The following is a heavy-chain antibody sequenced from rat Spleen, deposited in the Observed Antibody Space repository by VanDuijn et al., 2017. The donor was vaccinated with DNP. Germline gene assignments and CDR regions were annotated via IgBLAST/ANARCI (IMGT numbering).Heavy chain of an antibody. CDR2: ISYDGSST. Sequence: EVQLVESGGGLVQPGRSLKLSCAASGFTFSSFAMAWVRQAPTKGLEWVASISYDGSSTNYRDSVKGRFTISRDNAKSTLYLQMNNLRSEDTATYYCTRKRLRRVSYYFDYWGQGVMVTVSS. D-gene: IGHD1-11*01. CDR3: TRKRLRRVSYYFDY. CDR1: GFTFSSFA. V-gene: IGHV5-29*01. J-gene: IGHJ2*01.